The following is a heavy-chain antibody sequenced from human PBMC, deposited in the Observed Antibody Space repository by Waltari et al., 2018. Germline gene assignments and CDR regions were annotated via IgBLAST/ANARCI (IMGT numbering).Heavy chain of an antibody. V-gene: IGHV3-23*01. CDR2: ISGSGGST. Sequence: EVQLLESGGGLVQPGGSPRLSCAASGFTFSSYAMSWVRQDTGKGLEWVSAISGSGGSTYYADSVKGRFTISRDNSKNTLYLQMNSLRAEDTAVYYCAKGLVPRYYGMDVWGQGTTVTVSS. D-gene: IGHD2-2*01. CDR1: GFTFSSYA. J-gene: IGHJ6*02. CDR3: AKGLVPRYYGMDV.